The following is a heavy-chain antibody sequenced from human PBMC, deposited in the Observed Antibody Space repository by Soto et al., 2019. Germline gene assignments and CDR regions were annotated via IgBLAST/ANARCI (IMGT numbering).Heavy chain of an antibody. V-gene: IGHV3-30-3*01. Sequence: GGSLRLSCAASGFTFSSYAMHWVRQAPGKGLEWVAVISYDGSNKYYADSVKGRFTISRDNSKNTLYLQMNSLRAEDTAVYYCANSPRSSGYSKYYFDYWGQGTLVTVSS. J-gene: IGHJ4*02. D-gene: IGHD3-22*01. CDR3: ANSPRSSGYSKYYFDY. CDR1: GFTFSSYA. CDR2: ISYDGSNK.